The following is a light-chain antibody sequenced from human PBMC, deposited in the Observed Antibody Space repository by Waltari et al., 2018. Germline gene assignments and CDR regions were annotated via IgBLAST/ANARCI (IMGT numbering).Light chain of an antibody. V-gene: IGLV3-21*04. J-gene: IGLJ3*02. Sequence: YVLTQPPSVSVDPGKTARLTCGGDNIGSKSVNWYQQKPGQAPVLVMFYDSDRPSEIPERFSGSNSGNTATLTISWVEAGDEADDHCQVWDDVTDSGVFGRGTKLTVL. CDR2: YDS. CDR3: QVWDDVTDSGV. CDR1: NIGSKS.